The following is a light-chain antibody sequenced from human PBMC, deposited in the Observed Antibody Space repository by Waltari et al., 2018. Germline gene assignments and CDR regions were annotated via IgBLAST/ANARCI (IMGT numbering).Light chain of an antibody. Sequence: DIHMTQSPSSVSASVGDRVTITCRASQGISSWLAWYQQKPGKAPKLLVYAASSLQSGIPSRFSSGGSGTDFTLTISSLQPEDFATYYCQQSNSVPRTFGQGTKVEIK. CDR2: AAS. J-gene: IGKJ1*01. CDR1: QGISSW. CDR3: QQSNSVPRT. V-gene: IGKV1-12*01.